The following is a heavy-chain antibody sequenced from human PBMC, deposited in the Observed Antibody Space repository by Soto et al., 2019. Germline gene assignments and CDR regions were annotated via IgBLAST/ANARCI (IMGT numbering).Heavy chain of an antibody. Sequence: QVQLVQSGAEVKKPGSSVKVSCKASGGTLSSYPISWVRQAPGQGLEWMGRIIPILGLQNYAEKFQGRLKITADQTTTTAYMELSSLRSEDTAVYYCARPRADSVRYFWFEPWGQGTLVTVSS. J-gene: IGHJ5*02. CDR3: ARPRADSVRYFWFEP. CDR2: IIPILGLQ. CDR1: GGTLSSYP. D-gene: IGHD3-10*01. V-gene: IGHV1-69*02.